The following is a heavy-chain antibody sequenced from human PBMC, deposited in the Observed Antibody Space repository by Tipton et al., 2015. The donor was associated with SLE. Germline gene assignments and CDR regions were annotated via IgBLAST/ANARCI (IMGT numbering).Heavy chain of an antibody. CDR3: ARSSWYDFWSGYYSERYFDL. D-gene: IGHD3-3*01. Sequence: SLRLSCAASGFTVSTNYMTWVRQARGKGLEWVSLIYSGGSTSYADSVKGRFTISRDNSKNTLYLQMNSLRAEDTAVYYCARSSWYDFWSGYYSERYFDLWGRGTLVTVSS. V-gene: IGHV3-53*05. J-gene: IGHJ2*01. CDR1: GFTVSTNY. CDR2: IYSGGST.